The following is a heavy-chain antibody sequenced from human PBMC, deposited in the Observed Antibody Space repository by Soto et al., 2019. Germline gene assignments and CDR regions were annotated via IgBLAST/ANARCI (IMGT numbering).Heavy chain of an antibody. Sequence: QVQLVQSGAEVKKPGSSVKVSCKASGGFYSIKTISWVRQAPGQGLEGMGRIIPLVHIINKAQKVQGRVAISADKSTSTAYMELSSLKSDDTAIYFCARERRRDDSNTFDALEVWGQGTMVTVSS. V-gene: IGHV1-69*04. J-gene: IGHJ3*01. CDR1: GGFYSIKT. CDR3: ARERRRDDSNTFDALEV. D-gene: IGHD3-22*01. CDR2: IIPLVHII.